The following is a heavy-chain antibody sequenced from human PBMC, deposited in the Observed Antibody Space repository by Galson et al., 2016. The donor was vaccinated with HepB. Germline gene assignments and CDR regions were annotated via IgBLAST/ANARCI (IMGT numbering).Heavy chain of an antibody. D-gene: IGHD5-12*01. CDR3: ARLPGWRRFRFINYSMDV. J-gene: IGHJ6*02. Sequence: ETLSLTCAVSGGSVTSGSFHWTWVRQPAEKGLEWIGYISDSGTTSYNPSLESRVTISVDTSKNQISLSLNSLTAADTGVYYCARLPGWRRFRFINYSMDVWGQGTTVTVSS. CDR1: GGSVTSGSFH. V-gene: IGHV4-61*10. CDR2: ISDSGTT.